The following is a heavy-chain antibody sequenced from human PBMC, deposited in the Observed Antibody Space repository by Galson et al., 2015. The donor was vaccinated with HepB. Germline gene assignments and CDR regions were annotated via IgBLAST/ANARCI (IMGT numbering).Heavy chain of an antibody. CDR3: ARDLLGNCSSGNCYPDAFDL. V-gene: IGHV3-11*01. D-gene: IGHD2-15*01. CDR1: GFGFSDYH. J-gene: IGHJ3*01. CDR2: ISKTGSHI. Sequence: SLRLSCAASGFGFSDYHMSWIRQAPGKGLEWLSDISKTGSHIYSADSVEGRFTISRDNAKNSLYLQMNSLGVDDTAVYFCARDLLGNCSSGNCYPDAFDLWGQGTKVTVSS.